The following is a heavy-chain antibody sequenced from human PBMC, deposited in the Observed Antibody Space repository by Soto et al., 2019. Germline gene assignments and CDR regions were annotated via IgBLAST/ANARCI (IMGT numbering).Heavy chain of an antibody. Sequence: ASVKVSCKASGYTFTGYYMHWVRQAPGQGLEWMGWINPNSGGTNYAQKFQGRVTMTRDTSISTAYMELSRLRSDDTAVYYCARVRFVLMAAGAFDIWRQGTMVTVSS. CDR3: ARVRFVLMAAGAFDI. CDR2: INPNSGGT. V-gene: IGHV1-2*02. CDR1: GYTFTGYY. D-gene: IGHD2-8*01. J-gene: IGHJ3*02.